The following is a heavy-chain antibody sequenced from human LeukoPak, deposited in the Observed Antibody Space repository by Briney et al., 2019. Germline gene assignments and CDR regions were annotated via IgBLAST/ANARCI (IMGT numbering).Heavy chain of an antibody. CDR1: GGSISSGDYY. J-gene: IGHJ4*02. CDR2: IYYSGST. V-gene: IGHV4-30-4*01. D-gene: IGHD2-2*01. CDR3: ARAKVDVVVPAAMYYFDY. Sequence: TSETLSLTCTVSGGSISSGDYYWSWIRQPPGKGLEWIGYIYYSGSTYYNPSLKSRVTISVDTSKNQFSLKLSSVTVADTAVYYCARAKVDVVVPAAMYYFDYWGQGTLVTVSS.